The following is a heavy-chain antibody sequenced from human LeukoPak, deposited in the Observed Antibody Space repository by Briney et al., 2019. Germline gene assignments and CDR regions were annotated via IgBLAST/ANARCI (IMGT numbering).Heavy chain of an antibody. J-gene: IGHJ4*02. D-gene: IGHD5-12*01. V-gene: IGHV4-59*08. CDR1: GGSIRSYY. CDR2: IYYSGST. Sequence: PSETLSLTCTVSGGSIRSYYWNWIRQPPGKGLEWIGYIYYSGSTNYNPSLKSRVTISVDTSKSQFSLNLGSVIAADTAVYFCARMGGYSGYATHWGQGTLVTVSS. CDR3: ARMGGYSGYATH.